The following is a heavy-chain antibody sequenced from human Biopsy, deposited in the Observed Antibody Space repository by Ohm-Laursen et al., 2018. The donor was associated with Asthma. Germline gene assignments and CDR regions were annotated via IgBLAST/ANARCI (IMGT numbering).Heavy chain of an antibody. D-gene: IGHD1-26*01. V-gene: IGHV3-53*01. CDR3: AKGGTYTTDRYAY. CDR2: IYSGGGT. Sequence: SLRLSCAASGFAVSRDHMFWVRQAPGKGLEWVSVIYSGGGTYHADSVKGRFTISRDNSKNTLYLQMSSLRADDTAVYYCAKGGTYTTDRYAYWGQGSLVTVSS. CDR1: GFAVSRDH. J-gene: IGHJ4*02.